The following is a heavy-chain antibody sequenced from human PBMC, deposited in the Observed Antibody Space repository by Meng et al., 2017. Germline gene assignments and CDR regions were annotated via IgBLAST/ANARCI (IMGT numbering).Heavy chain of an antibody. D-gene: IGHD6-19*01. CDR1: GFTFSSYS. CDR2: ISSSSSYI. V-gene: IGHV3-21*01. Sequence: GESLKISCAASGFTFSSYSMNWVRQAPGKGLEWVSSISSSSSYIYYADSVKGRFTISRDNSKNTLYLQMNSLRAEDTAVYYCAREFSIAVAVADAFDIWGQGTMVTVSS. J-gene: IGHJ3*02. CDR3: AREFSIAVAVADAFDI.